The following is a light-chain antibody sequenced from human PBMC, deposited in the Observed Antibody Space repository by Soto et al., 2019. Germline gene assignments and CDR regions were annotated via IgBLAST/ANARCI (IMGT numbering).Light chain of an antibody. J-gene: IGKJ1*01. CDR2: SAS. CDR3: QQYNNWPWT. Sequence: EIVMTQSPATLSVSPGGIATLSFSASQSISDTLAWYQQKPGQAPRLLIYSASRRATGFPGRFSGSGSGTDFTLTISSLQSEDLAVYYCQQYNNWPWTFGQGTKVDIK. V-gene: IGKV3-15*01. CDR1: QSISDT.